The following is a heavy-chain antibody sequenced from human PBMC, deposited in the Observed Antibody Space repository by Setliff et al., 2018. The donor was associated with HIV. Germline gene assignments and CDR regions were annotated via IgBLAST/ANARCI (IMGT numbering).Heavy chain of an antibody. CDR1: GFPFSVHG. V-gene: IGHV3-33*06. J-gene: IGHJ4*02. CDR2: IWYDGGTK. D-gene: IGHD3-3*01. Sequence: GGSLRLSCEASGFPFSVHGMHWVRQSPGKGLEWLAVIWYDGGTKYYADSLQGRFTISRDDSKNSVYLQMNSLRADDTAVYYCVKDVVKFWSGSGALDFWGPGTLVTVSS. CDR3: VKDVVKFWSGSGALDF.